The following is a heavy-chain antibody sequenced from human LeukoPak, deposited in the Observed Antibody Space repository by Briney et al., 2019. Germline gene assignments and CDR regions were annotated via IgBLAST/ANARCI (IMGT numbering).Heavy chain of an antibody. D-gene: IGHD1-26*01. Sequence: GASVKVSCKASRYTFTNYDINWVRQATGQGLEWMGWMNPKSGNTGSAQRFQGRATMTRDTSISTAYMELSSLRSEDTAVYYCARVWGAIDYWGQGTLVTVSS. V-gene: IGHV1-8*01. CDR1: RYTFTNYD. CDR3: ARVWGAIDY. CDR2: MNPKSGNT. J-gene: IGHJ4*02.